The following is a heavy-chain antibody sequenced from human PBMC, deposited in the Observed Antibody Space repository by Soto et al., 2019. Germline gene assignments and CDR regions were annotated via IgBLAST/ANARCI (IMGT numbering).Heavy chain of an antibody. V-gene: IGHV1-18*01. Sequence: SSVKVSCKASGYTFTSYGISWVRQAPGQVLEWMGWISAYNGNTNYAQKLQGRVTMTTDTSTSTAYMELRSLRSDDTAVYYCARDFAARATTPNPYRGQGTMDPVSS. J-gene: IGHJ4*02. CDR2: ISAYNGNT. CDR1: GYTFTSYG. D-gene: IGHD1-26*01. CDR3: ARDFAARATTPNPY.